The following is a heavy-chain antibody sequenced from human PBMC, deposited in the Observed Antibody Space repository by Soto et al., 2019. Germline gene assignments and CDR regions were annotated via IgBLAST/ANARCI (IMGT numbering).Heavy chain of an antibody. CDR2: IYYSGST. D-gene: IGHD6-13*01. V-gene: IGHV4-59*01. CDR1: GGSISSYY. CDR3: ASIAAAGTGDY. J-gene: IGHJ4*02. Sequence: PSETLSLTCTVSGGSISSYYWSWIRQPPGKGLEWIGYIYYSGSTNYNPSLKSRVTISVDTSKNQFSLKLSSVTAADTAVYYCASIAAAGTGDYWGQGTLVTVCS.